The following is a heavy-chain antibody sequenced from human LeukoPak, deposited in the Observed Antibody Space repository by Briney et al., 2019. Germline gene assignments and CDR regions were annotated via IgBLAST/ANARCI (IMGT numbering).Heavy chain of an antibody. CDR3: ARGARMNDY. CDR2: SFYSGST. V-gene: IGHV4-30-4*01. Sequence: SETLSLTCTVSGGSISSGDYYWSWIRQPPGKGLEWIGSSFYSGSTDDNPSLKSRVTISVDTSKNQFSLKLSSVPAADTAVYYCARGARMNDYWGQGTLVTVSS. J-gene: IGHJ4*02. D-gene: IGHD2-15*01. CDR1: GGSISSGDYY.